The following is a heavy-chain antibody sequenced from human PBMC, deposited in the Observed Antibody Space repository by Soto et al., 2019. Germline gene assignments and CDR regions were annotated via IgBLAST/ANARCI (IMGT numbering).Heavy chain of an antibody. CDR1: GGSFSGYY. Sequence: SETLSLTCAVYGGSFSGYYWSWIRQPPGKGLEWIGEINHSGSTNYNPSLKSRVTISVDTSKNQFSLKLSSVTAADTAVYYCARRAYYYYGMDVWGQGTTVTVSS. CDR2: INHSGST. J-gene: IGHJ6*02. CDR3: ARRAYYYYGMDV. V-gene: IGHV4-34*01.